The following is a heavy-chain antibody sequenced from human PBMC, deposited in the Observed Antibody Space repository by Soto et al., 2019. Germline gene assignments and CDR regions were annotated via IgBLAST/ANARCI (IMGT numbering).Heavy chain of an antibody. Sequence: GESLKISCKGSGYSFTSYWISWVRQMPGKGLEWMGRIDPSDSYTNYSPSFQGHVTISADKSISTAYLQWSSLKASDTAMYYCASYSSSWSHYYGMDVWGQGTTVTVSS. J-gene: IGHJ6*02. CDR3: ASYSSSWSHYYGMDV. V-gene: IGHV5-10-1*01. CDR1: GYSFTSYW. CDR2: IDPSDSYT. D-gene: IGHD6-13*01.